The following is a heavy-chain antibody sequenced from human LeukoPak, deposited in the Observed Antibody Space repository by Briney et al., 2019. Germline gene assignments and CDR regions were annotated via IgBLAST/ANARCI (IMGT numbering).Heavy chain of an antibody. Sequence: PGGSLRLSCAASGFTFSSYAMSWVRQAPGKGLEWVSAISGSGGSTYYADSVKGRFTISRDNSKNTLYLQMNSLRAEDTAVYYCAKTPYLMIVVVTTYYFDYWGQGTLVTVSP. CDR2: ISGSGGST. D-gene: IGHD3-22*01. CDR1: GFTFSSYA. V-gene: IGHV3-23*01. CDR3: AKTPYLMIVVVTTYYFDY. J-gene: IGHJ4*02.